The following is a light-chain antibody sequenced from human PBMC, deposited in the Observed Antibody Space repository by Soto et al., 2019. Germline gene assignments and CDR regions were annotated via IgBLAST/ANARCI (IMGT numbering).Light chain of an antibody. V-gene: IGKV3-15*01. Sequence: EIVMTQSPATLSVSPGERGTLSCRASQSVSSNLAWYQQKPGQAPRLLIYGASTRATGIPARFSGSRSGTEFTLTISSLQSEDFAVYYCPQYNNWPWTFGQGTKVEIK. J-gene: IGKJ1*01. CDR2: GAS. CDR3: PQYNNWPWT. CDR1: QSVSSN.